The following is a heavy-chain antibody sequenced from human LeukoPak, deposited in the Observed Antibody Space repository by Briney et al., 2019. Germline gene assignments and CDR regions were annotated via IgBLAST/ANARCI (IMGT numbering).Heavy chain of an antibody. Sequence: ASVMVSCKASGYTFTGYYMHWVRQAPGQGLEWMGRINPNSGGTNYAQKFQGRVTMTRDTSISTAYMELSRLRSDDTAVYYCARPHAGTTGKYFDYWGQGTLVTVSS. CDR3: ARPHAGTTGKYFDY. D-gene: IGHD1-1*01. CDR2: INPNSGGT. CDR1: GYTFTGYY. J-gene: IGHJ4*02. V-gene: IGHV1-2*06.